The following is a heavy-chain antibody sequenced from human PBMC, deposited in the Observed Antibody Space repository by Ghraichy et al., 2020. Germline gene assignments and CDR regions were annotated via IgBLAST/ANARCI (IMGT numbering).Heavy chain of an antibody. J-gene: IGHJ6*02. V-gene: IGHV4-34*01. CDR1: GGSFSGYY. CDR2: INHSGST. D-gene: IGHD6-13*01. Sequence: SETLSLTCAVYGGSFSGYYWSWIRQPPGKGLEWIGEINHSGSTNYNPSLKSRVTISVDTSKNQFSLKLSSVTAADTAVYYCVLVPLPTYYYYYGMDVWGQGTTVTVSS. CDR3: VLVPLPTYYYYYGMDV.